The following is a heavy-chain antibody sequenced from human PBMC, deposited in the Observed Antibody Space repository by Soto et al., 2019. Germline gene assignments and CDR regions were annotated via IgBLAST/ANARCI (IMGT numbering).Heavy chain of an antibody. D-gene: IGHD3-3*01. V-gene: IGHV4-59*08. Sequence: QVQLQESGPGLVKPSETLSLTCTVSGGSISSYYWSWIRQPPGKGLEWIGYIYYSGSTNYNPSLKSRVTISVDTSKNQFSLKLGSVTAADTAVYYCARQDYDFWSGYRQRPNWFDPWGQGTLVTVSS. CDR1: GGSISSYY. CDR2: IYYSGST. CDR3: ARQDYDFWSGYRQRPNWFDP. J-gene: IGHJ5*02.